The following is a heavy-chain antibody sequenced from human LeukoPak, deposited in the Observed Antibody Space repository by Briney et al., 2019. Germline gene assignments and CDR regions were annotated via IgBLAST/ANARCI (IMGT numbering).Heavy chain of an antibody. Sequence: GGSLRLSCAASGFTFSLYNMNWVRQAPGKGLEWVSSISSSHSYISYADSVKGRFTISRDNSKNTVYLQMNSLRAEDTAVYYCAKTTMVRREMYYYYYYMDVWGKGTTVTISS. CDR2: ISSSHSYI. CDR1: GFTFSLYN. V-gene: IGHV3-21*04. J-gene: IGHJ6*03. CDR3: AKTTMVRREMYYYYYYMDV. D-gene: IGHD3-10*01.